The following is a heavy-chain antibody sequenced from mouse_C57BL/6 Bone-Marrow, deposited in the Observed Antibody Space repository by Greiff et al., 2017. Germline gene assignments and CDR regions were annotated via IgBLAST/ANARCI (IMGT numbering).Heavy chain of an antibody. CDR3: ARFAYYYGSRGAMDY. V-gene: IGHV1-39*01. Sequence: EVKLMESGPELVKPGASVKISCKASGYSFTDYNMNWVKQSNGKSLEWIGVINPNYGTTSYNQKFKGKATLTVDQSSSTAYMQLNSLTSEDSAVYYCARFAYYYGSRGAMDYWGQGTSVTVSS. D-gene: IGHD1-1*01. CDR2: INPNYGTT. CDR1: GYSFTDYN. J-gene: IGHJ4*01.